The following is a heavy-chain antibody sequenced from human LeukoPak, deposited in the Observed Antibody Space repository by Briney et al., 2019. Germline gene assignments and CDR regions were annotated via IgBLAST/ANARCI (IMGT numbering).Heavy chain of an antibody. D-gene: IGHD2-2*01. CDR2: ISSSSSYI. Sequence: GGSQRLSCAASGFTFSSYSMNWVRQAPGKGLEWVSSISSSSSYIYYADSVKGRFTISRDNAKNSLYLQMNSLRAEDTAVYYCARDIVVVPAADGAFDIWGQGTMVTVSS. CDR3: ARDIVVVPAADGAFDI. V-gene: IGHV3-21*01. J-gene: IGHJ3*02. CDR1: GFTFSSYS.